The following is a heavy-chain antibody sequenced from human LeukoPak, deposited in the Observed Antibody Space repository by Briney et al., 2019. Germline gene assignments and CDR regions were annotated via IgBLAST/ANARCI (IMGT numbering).Heavy chain of an antibody. CDR3: AKDGPVYYYASGSPDY. D-gene: IGHD3-10*01. CDR2: ITGSGGTT. J-gene: IGHJ4*02. CDR1: GFTFSSYA. V-gene: IGHV3-23*01. Sequence: PGGSLRLSCAASGFTFSSYAMTWVRQAPGKGLEWVSVITGSGGTTYYADSVKGRFTISRHNSKNTLYLQMNSLRAEDTAVYYCAKDGPVYYYASGSPDYWGQGTLVTVSS.